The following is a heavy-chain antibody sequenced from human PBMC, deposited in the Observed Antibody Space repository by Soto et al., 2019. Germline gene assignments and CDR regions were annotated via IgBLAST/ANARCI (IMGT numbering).Heavy chain of an antibody. CDR3: ARALGRDYYGSGSPGWFDP. J-gene: IGHJ5*02. CDR1: GGSISSGGYY. V-gene: IGHV4-31*03. D-gene: IGHD3-10*01. Sequence: SETLSLTCTVSGGSISSGGYYWSWIRQHPGKGLEWIGYIYYSGSTYYNPSLKSRVTISVDTSKNQFSLKLSSVTAADTAVYYCARALGRDYYGSGSPGWFDPWGQGTLVTVSS. CDR2: IYYSGST.